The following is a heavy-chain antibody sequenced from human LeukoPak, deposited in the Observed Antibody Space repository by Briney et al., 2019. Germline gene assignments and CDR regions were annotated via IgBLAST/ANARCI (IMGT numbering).Heavy chain of an antibody. J-gene: IGHJ4*02. D-gene: IGHD3-10*01. V-gene: IGHV3-23*01. CDR1: GLTLRSYA. Sequence: GSVRLSCAASGLTLRSYAMRWVSQAPGQGLDWLSTISASGGSTYYADSVKGRFTISRDNSKNTLYLQMNRLRAEDTAVYYCAKEGLLLWFGELLDRYFDYWGQGTLVTVSS. CDR3: AKEGLLLWFGELLDRYFDY. CDR2: ISASGGST.